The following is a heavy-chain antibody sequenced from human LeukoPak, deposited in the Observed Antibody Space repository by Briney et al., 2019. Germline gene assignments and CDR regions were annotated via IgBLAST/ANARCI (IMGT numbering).Heavy chain of an antibody. CDR1: GYTFTGYY. J-gene: IGHJ5*02. CDR2: INPNSGGT. Sequence: ASVKVSCKASGYTFTGYYMHWVRQAPGQGLEWMGWINPNSGGTNYAQKFQGRVTMTRDTSISTAYMELSRLRSDDTAVYYCARGVGAKGLLWFDPWGQGTLVTVSS. D-gene: IGHD1-26*01. CDR3: ARGVGAKGLLWFDP. V-gene: IGHV1-2*02.